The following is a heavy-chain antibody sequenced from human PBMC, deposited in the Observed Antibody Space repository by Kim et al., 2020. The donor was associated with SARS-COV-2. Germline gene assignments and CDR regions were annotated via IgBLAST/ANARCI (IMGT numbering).Heavy chain of an antibody. D-gene: IGHD2-15*01. J-gene: IGHJ4*02. Sequence: GGSLRLSCAASRFTFSSYGLHWVRQAPGKGLEWVAVIWYDGSNKYYADSVKGRFTISRDNSKNTLYLQMNNLRAEDTAVYYCAKEPRTYCIGGCCHLEYWGQGTLVTVSS. V-gene: IGHV3-33*06. CDR2: IWYDGSNK. CDR1: RFTFSSYG. CDR3: AKEPRTYCIGGCCHLEY.